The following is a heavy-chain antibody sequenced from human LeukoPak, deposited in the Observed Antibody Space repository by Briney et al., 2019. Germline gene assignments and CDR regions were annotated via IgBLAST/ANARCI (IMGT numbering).Heavy chain of an antibody. CDR2: ISGSGGST. D-gene: IGHD2-2*01. CDR3: AKSVITPYVVPAAKGFADRVYFDY. J-gene: IGHJ4*02. V-gene: IGHV3-23*01. Sequence: GGSLRLSCAASGFTFSSYAMSWVRQAPGKGLEWVSAISGSGGSTYYADSVKGRFTISRDNSKNTLYLQMNSLRAEDTAVYYCAKSVITPYVVPAAKGFADRVYFDYWGQGTLVTVSS. CDR1: GFTFSSYA.